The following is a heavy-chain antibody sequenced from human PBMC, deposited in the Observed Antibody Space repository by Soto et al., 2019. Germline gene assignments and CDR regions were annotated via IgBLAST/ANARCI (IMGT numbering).Heavy chain of an antibody. V-gene: IGHV4-59*08. Sequence: SETLSLTCAVSGGSISSYYWSWIRQPPGKGLEWIGYIYYSGSTNYNPSLKSRVTISVDTSKNQFSLKLSSVTAADTAVYYCARLHDYDFSSIDPWGQGTLVTVSS. D-gene: IGHD3-3*01. CDR3: ARLHDYDFSSIDP. CDR1: GGSISSYY. CDR2: IYYSGST. J-gene: IGHJ5*02.